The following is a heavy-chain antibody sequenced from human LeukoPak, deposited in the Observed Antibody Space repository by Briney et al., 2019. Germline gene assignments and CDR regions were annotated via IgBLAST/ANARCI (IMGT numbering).Heavy chain of an antibody. CDR2: IYYSGST. CDR1: GGSISSYY. J-gene: IGHJ4*02. Sequence: SETLSLTCTVSGGSISSYYWSWIRQPPGKGLEWIGYIYYSGSTNYNPSLKSRVTISVDTSKNQFSLKLSSVTAAGTAVYYCARAGDFYGDYGKDPFDYWGQGTLVTVSS. CDR3: ARAGDFYGDYGKDPFDY. V-gene: IGHV4-59*01. D-gene: IGHD4-17*01.